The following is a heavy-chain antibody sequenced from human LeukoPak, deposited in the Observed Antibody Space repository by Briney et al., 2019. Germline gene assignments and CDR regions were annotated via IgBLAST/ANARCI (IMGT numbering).Heavy chain of an antibody. V-gene: IGHV4-59*01. J-gene: IGHJ3*01. CDR3: ASSWFVRDAYKNYDVCTH. CDR2: IYYSGST. CDR1: GGSILASN. Sequence: SETLSHSSTDSGGSILASNSCCIRQPPGKGLEWIGYIYYSGSTNYNPSLKSRVTISVDTFNNQFSQKLSSVTAADTAVYYCASSWFVRDAYKNYDVCTHWGQGTMVTVSS. D-gene: IGHD5-24*01.